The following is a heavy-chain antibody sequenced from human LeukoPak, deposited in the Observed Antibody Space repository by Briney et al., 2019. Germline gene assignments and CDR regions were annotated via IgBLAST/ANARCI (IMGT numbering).Heavy chain of an antibody. CDR3: ARGEYCSSTSCLYPAYYYYGMDV. D-gene: IGHD2-2*01. J-gene: IGHJ6*02. V-gene: IGHV4-59*01. Sequence: SVTLSLTCTVSGGSISSYYWSWIRQPPGKGLEWIGYIYYSGSTNYNPSLKSRVTISVDTSKNQFSLKLSSVTAADTAVYYCARGEYCSSTSCLYPAYYYYGMDVWGQGTTVTVSS. CDR2: IYYSGST. CDR1: GGSISSYY.